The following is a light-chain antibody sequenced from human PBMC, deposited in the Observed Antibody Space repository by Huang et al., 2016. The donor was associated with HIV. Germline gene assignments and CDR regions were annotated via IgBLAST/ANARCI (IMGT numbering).Light chain of an antibody. Sequence: EIVMTQSPVTLSVSPGERATLSCRASQTVSSNLAWDQQKPGQAPRLLISGASTSATGIPARFSGTGSGTDFTLTISSLQSEDFAVYYCQQYNNWPLTFGGGTKVEIK. J-gene: IGKJ4*01. V-gene: IGKV3-15*01. CDR3: QQYNNWPLT. CDR2: GAS. CDR1: QTVSSN.